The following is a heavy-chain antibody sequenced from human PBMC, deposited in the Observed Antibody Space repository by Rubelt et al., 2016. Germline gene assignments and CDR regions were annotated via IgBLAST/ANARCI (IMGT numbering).Heavy chain of an antibody. CDR2: IYSGGST. CDR3: AREAVGFRGLETPPYYFDY. Sequence: EVQLLESGGGLVQPGGSLRLSCAASGFSFSSYAMTWVRQAPGKGLEWVSVIYSGGSTYYADSVKGRFTISRHNSKNTLYLQMNSLRAEDTAVYYCAREAVGFRGLETPPYYFDYWGQGTLVTVSS. J-gene: IGHJ4*02. V-gene: IGHV3-53*04. D-gene: IGHD3-3*01. CDR1: GFSFSSYA.